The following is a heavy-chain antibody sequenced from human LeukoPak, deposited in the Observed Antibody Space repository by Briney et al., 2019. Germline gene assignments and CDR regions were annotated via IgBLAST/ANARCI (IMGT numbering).Heavy chain of an antibody. V-gene: IGHV3-21*01. CDR3: ARGDPIYDFWSGGDY. CDR2: ISSSSSYI. CDR1: GFTFSSYS. Sequence: GGSLRLSCAASGFTFSSYSMNWVRQAPGKGLEWVSSISSSSSYIHYADSVRGRFTISRDNAKNSLFLQMNSLRGEDTAVYYCARGDPIYDFWSGGDYWGQGSLVTVSS. D-gene: IGHD3-3*01. J-gene: IGHJ4*02.